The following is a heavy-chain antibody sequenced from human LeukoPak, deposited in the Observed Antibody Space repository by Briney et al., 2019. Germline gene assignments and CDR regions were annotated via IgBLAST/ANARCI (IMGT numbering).Heavy chain of an antibody. Sequence: SETLSLTCTVSGGSISSSSYYWGWIRQPPGKGLEWIGSIYYSGSTYYNPSLKSRVTISVDRSKNQFSLKLSSVTAADTAVYYCAGVTALYDSSGIRADAFDIWGQGTMVTVSS. CDR1: GGSISSSSYY. V-gene: IGHV4-39*07. J-gene: IGHJ3*02. CDR3: AGVTALYDSSGIRADAFDI. D-gene: IGHD3-22*01. CDR2: IYYSGST.